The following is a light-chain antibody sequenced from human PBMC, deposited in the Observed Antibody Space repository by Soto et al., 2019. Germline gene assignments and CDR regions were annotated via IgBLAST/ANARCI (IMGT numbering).Light chain of an antibody. CDR3: GQFVSSPPRT. CDR2: GVS. J-gene: IGKJ1*01. V-gene: IGKV3-20*01. CDR1: QSVGSTF. Sequence: EIVLTQSPGTLSLSPGERATLSCRASQSVGSTFLAWYQQKPGQAPRLLIYGVSTRATGIPDRFSGSWSGTDFTPSISRLEHEDFAVYYCGQFVSSPPRTFGQGTKVEIK.